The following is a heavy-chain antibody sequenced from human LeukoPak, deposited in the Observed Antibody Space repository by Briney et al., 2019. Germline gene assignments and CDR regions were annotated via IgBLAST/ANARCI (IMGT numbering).Heavy chain of an antibody. CDR2: IIPIFGTA. Sequence: SVKVSCKASGGTFSSYAISWVRQAPREGLEWMGGIIPIFGTANYAQKFQGRVTITADESTSTAYMELSSLRSEDTAVYYCARSYYGSGSYYNYWGQGTLVTVSS. J-gene: IGHJ4*02. V-gene: IGHV1-69*01. CDR1: GGTFSSYA. CDR3: ARSYYGSGSYYNY. D-gene: IGHD3-10*01.